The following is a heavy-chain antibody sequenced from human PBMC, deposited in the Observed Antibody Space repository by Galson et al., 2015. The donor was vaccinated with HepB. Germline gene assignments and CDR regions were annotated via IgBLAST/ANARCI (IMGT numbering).Heavy chain of an antibody. V-gene: IGHV3-30*03. Sequence: SLRLSCAASGFTFSSYGMHWVRQAPGKGLEWVALISCDGSHKYYADSVKGRFTISRDNSKNTLYLQMNSLRAEDTGVYYCARGEVRSGYYYMDVWGKGTTVTVSS. CDR3: ARGEVRSGYYYMDV. J-gene: IGHJ6*03. CDR1: GFTFSSYG. CDR2: ISCDGSHK. D-gene: IGHD3-3*01.